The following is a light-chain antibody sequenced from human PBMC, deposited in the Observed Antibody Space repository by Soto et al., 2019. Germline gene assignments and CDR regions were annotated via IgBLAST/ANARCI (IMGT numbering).Light chain of an antibody. Sequence: LPLAPGARPDLYCWASQGLNSAYLAWYQQKPGQAPRLLIYGASSRATGIPDRFSGSGSGTDFTLTISRLEPEDFAVYYCQQYGSSIPFGQGTRLEIK. CDR1: QGLNSAY. J-gene: IGKJ5*01. V-gene: IGKV3-20*01. CDR3: QQYGSSIP. CDR2: GAS.